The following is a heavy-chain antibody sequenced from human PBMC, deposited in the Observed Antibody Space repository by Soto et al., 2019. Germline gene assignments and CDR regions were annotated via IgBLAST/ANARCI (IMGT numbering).Heavy chain of an antibody. J-gene: IGHJ3*02. CDR1: GDSISNYY. CDR3: ARDRRFSDWSQWAFDI. D-gene: IGHD3-9*01. Sequence: QVQLQESGPGLLKPSETLSLTCTVSGDSISNYYWSWIRQPPGKGLEWIAYINYSGSTNYSPSLRSRVTISLDTSKKQFFLNLTSVTAADTAVYYCARDRRFSDWSQWAFDIRGQGTMVTVSS. CDR2: INYSGST. V-gene: IGHV4-59*01.